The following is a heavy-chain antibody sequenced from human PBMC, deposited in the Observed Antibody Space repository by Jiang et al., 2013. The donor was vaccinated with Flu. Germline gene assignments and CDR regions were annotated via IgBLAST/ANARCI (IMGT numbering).Heavy chain of an antibody. CDR2: IFPGDSDT. CDR1: GYSFTNYW. J-gene: IGHJ4*02. Sequence: EVKLVESGAEVKKPGESLKISCKASGYSFTNYWMGWVRQMPGKGLEWMGIIFPGDSDTRYSPSFQGQVTISADKSISTAYLQWSSLKASDSGIYYCARGYSSVYWGQGTLVTVSS. D-gene: IGHD5-18*01. V-gene: IGHV5-51*01. CDR3: ARGYSSVY.